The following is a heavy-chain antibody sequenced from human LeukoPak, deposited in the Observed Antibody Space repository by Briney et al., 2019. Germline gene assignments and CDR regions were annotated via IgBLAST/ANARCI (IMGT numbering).Heavy chain of an antibody. Sequence: ASVKVSCKTSGYPFANFAISWVRQARGQGLEWVGWISGDKGPTYYAPKLQDRVTLTTGSSTSTAYMELRNLRPDDTALYYCARGGYSDYWGQGTLVTVSS. CDR2: ISGDKGPT. D-gene: IGHD2-15*01. CDR1: GYPFANFA. CDR3: ARGGYSDY. V-gene: IGHV1-18*01. J-gene: IGHJ4*02.